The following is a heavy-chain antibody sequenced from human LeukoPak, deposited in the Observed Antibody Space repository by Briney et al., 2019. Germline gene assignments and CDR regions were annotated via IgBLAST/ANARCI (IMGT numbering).Heavy chain of an antibody. CDR1: GGSFSGYY. Sequence: PSETLSLTCAVYGGSFSGYYWSWIRQPPGKGLEWIGEINHSGSTYYNPSLKSRVTISVDTSKNQFSLKLSSVTAADTAVYYCARRFYDILTGYRDDAFDIWGQGTMVTVSS. J-gene: IGHJ3*02. V-gene: IGHV4-34*01. D-gene: IGHD3-9*01. CDR3: ARRFYDILTGYRDDAFDI. CDR2: INHSGST.